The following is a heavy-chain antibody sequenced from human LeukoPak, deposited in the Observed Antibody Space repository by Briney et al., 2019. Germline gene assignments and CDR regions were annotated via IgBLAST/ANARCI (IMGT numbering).Heavy chain of an antibody. V-gene: IGHV4-39*01. J-gene: IGHJ4*02. CDR3: ARLKGYSYGSFDY. CDR2: IYYSGST. CDR1: GGSNSRSRYY. Sequence: SGTLSLTCTFSGGSNSRSRYYWGWIRQPPGKGLVWIGSIYYSGSTYYNPSLKSRVTISVDTSKNQFSLKLSSVTAADTAVYYCARLKGYSYGSFDYWGQGTLVTVSS. D-gene: IGHD5-18*01.